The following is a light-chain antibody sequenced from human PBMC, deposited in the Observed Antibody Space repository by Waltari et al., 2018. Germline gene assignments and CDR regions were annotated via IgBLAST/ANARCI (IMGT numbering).Light chain of an antibody. Sequence: QSALTQPASLYGTPGQYITIPCTGTNRTVGNYNLVPWYQHHPGEAPKPTICEVIKRPSGVSNRFSGSKSGNTASLTISGLQAEDEADYYCCSYAGSGTYVFGTGTKVTVL. V-gene: IGLV2-23*02. J-gene: IGLJ1*01. CDR3: CSYAGSGTYV. CDR2: EVI. CDR1: NRTVGNYNL.